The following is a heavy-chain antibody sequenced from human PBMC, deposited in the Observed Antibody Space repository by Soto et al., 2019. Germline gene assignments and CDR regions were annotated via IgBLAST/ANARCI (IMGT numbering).Heavy chain of an antibody. CDR1: GGSFSGYY. CDR3: ARVYDYARVGAFDI. D-gene: IGHD4-17*01. V-gene: IGHV4-34*01. Sequence: SETLSLTCAVYGGSFSGYYWSWIRQPPGKGLEWIGEINHSGSTNYNPSLKSRVTISVDTSKNQFSLKLSSVTAADTAVYYCARVYDYARVGAFDIWGQGTMVTVSS. CDR2: INHSGST. J-gene: IGHJ3*02.